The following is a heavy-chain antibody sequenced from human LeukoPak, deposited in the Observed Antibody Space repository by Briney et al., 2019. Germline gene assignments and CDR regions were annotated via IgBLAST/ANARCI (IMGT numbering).Heavy chain of an antibody. CDR2: IYSGGTT. CDR1: GFTVSDNY. J-gene: IGHJ6*03. V-gene: IGHV3-53*01. D-gene: IGHD3-22*01. CDR3: RRPYYYYGSDSDSYMDV. Sequence: GGSLRLSCVASGFTVSDNYMTWVRQAPGRGLEWISDIYSGGTTFYAGSVEGRFTISRDDSKSTLFLQMNSLRAEDTAVYYCRRPYYYYGSDSDSYMDVWGKGTTVIVSS.